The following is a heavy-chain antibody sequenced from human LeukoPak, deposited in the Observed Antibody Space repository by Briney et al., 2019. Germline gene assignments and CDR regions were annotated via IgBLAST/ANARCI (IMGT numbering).Heavy chain of an antibody. CDR3: ARLETSWRGDY. V-gene: IGHV4-59*08. CDR2: IYYSGST. J-gene: IGHJ4*02. D-gene: IGHD1-26*01. CDR1: GGSISSYY. Sequence: PSETLSLTCTVSGGSISSYYWSWIRQPPGKGLEWIGYIYYSGSTNYNPSLKSRVTISVDTSKNQFSLKLSSVTAADTAVYYCARLETSWRGDYWGQGTLVTVSS.